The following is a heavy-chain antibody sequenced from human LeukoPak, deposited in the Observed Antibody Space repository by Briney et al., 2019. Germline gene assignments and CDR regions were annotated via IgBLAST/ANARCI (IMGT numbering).Heavy chain of an antibody. V-gene: IGHV1-18*01. D-gene: IGHD2-2*01. Sequence: GASVKVSCKASGYTFTSYGISCGRQAPVHSLEWMGCISSYTGNTKYAQKLQGRVTMTRDTPAWTAHMELRGVRSEATAMYYCVRTKGSTSYFDSWGQGTLVTVSS. CDR1: GYTFTSYG. J-gene: IGHJ4*02. CDR2: ISSYTGNT. CDR3: VRTKGSTSYFDS.